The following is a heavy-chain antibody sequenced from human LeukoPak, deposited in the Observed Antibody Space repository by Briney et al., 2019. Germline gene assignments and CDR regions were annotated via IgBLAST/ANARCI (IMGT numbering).Heavy chain of an antibody. J-gene: IGHJ6*02. CDR1: GFTVSSNY. Sequence: PGGSLRLSCAASGFTVSSNYMSWVRQAPGKGLEWVSVIYSGGSTYYADSVKGRFTISRDNSKNTLYLQMNSLRAEDTAVYYCARGSSGWSYYYYGMDVWGQGTTVTVSS. V-gene: IGHV3-66*01. D-gene: IGHD6-19*01. CDR3: ARGSSGWSYYYYGMDV. CDR2: IYSGGST.